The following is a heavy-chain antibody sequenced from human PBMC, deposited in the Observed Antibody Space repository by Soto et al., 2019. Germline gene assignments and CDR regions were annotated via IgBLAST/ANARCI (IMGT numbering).Heavy chain of an antibody. Sequence: QVQLVQSGAEVKKPGSSVKVSCTASEGTFNSYTISWVRQAPGQGLEWMGRVIPILSMADFAQKFQCIVMVTAGKSTSTAYMVLTSLRSADAAVYYCTTNYGSGSTPVAYWGQGTLVCVSS. CDR3: TTNYGSGSTPVAY. D-gene: IGHD3-10*01. CDR2: VIPILSMA. CDR1: EGTFNSYT. J-gene: IGHJ4*02. V-gene: IGHV1-69*02.